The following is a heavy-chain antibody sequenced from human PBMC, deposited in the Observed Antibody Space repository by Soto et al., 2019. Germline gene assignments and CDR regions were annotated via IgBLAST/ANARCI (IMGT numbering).Heavy chain of an antibody. CDR1: GGSISSYY. Sequence: PSETLSLTCTVSGGSISSYYWSGIRQPPGKGLEWIGYIYYSGSTNYNPSLKSRVTISVDTSKNQFSLKLSSVTAADTAVYYCARYGSGECNRGSCYSPFDYWGQGTLVTVSS. CDR2: IYYSGST. CDR3: ARYGSGECNRGSCYSPFDY. J-gene: IGHJ4*02. D-gene: IGHD2-15*01. V-gene: IGHV4-59*08.